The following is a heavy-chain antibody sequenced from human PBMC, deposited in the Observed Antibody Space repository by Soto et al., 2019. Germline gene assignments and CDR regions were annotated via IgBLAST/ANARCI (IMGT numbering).Heavy chain of an antibody. CDR2: IYYSGST. CDR3: ARAIVVVPEYYFDY. Sequence: SETLSLTCTVSGGSITSGGYYWSWIRQDPGKGLEWIGYIYYSGSTYYNPSLKSRVTISVDTSKNQFSLKLSSVTAADTAVYYCARAIVVVPEYYFDYWGQGTLVTVSS. D-gene: IGHD3-22*01. V-gene: IGHV4-31*03. J-gene: IGHJ4*02. CDR1: GGSITSGGYY.